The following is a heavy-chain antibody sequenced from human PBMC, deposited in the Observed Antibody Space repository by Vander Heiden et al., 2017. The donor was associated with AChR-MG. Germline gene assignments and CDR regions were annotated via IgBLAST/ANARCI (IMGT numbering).Heavy chain of an antibody. CDR2: IKQDGSEK. V-gene: IGHV3-7*01. Sequence: EVQLVESGGGLVQPGGSLSLSCAASGFTFSNYWMNWVRQAQGKGLEWVAKIKQDGSEKYYVDSVKGRFTISRDNAQNSLFLQMNSLRAEDTAVYYCATRSGGCPSQWGQGTLVTVSS. J-gene: IGHJ4*02. D-gene: IGHD6-19*01. CDR3: ATRSGGCPSQ. CDR1: GFTFSNYW.